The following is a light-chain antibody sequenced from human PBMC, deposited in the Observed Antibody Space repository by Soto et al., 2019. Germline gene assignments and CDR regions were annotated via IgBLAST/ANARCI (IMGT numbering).Light chain of an antibody. Sequence: EIVLTQSPATLALAPGERATLSCRARQSVGGYLDWYQQKPGQGPRLLNYDAYNRASGIPARFSGSGSGTHFTLTISSLEPEDLAVYYCHQRSNWPPLTFGGGTKVEIK. CDR3: HQRSNWPPLT. V-gene: IGKV3-11*01. CDR1: QSVGGY. J-gene: IGKJ4*01. CDR2: DAY.